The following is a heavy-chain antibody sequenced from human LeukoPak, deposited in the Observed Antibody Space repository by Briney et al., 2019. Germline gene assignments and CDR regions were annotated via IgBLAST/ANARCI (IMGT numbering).Heavy chain of an antibody. Sequence: GGSLRLSCAASGFTFSSYGMHWVRQAPGKGLEWVAVIWYDGSNKYYADSVKGRFTISRDNSKNTLYLQMNSLRAEDTAVYYCARGEAGRLRSAYYYYGMDVWGQGTTVTVSS. CDR3: ARGEAGRLRSAYYYYGMDV. CDR2: IWYDGSNK. D-gene: IGHD5-12*01. CDR1: GFTFSSYG. J-gene: IGHJ6*02. V-gene: IGHV3-33*01.